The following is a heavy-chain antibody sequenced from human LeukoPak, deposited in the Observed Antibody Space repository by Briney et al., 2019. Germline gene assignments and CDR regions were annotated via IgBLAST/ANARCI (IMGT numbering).Heavy chain of an antibody. D-gene: IGHD6-13*01. CDR1: GGSIRSSH. Sequence: PSETLSLSCTVSGGSIRSSHWSWIRQPPGKGLEFIGYIYYSGTSNYNPSLKSRVTMSVDTSNNQFSLKLNSVTAADTAVYYCAKAAGYSTIYWFDPWGQGTLVTVSS. J-gene: IGHJ5*02. CDR2: IYYSGTS. V-gene: IGHV4-59*01. CDR3: AKAAGYSTIYWFDP.